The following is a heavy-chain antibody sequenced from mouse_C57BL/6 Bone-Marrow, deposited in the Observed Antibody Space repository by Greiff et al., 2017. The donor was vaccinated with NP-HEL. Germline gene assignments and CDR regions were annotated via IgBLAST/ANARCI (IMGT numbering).Heavy chain of an antibody. J-gene: IGHJ1*03. D-gene: IGHD1-1*01. CDR3: ARLGYYGSSFHWYFDV. CDR1: GYTFTDYN. Sequence: VQLQQSGPELVKPGASVKMSCKASGYTFTDYNMHWVKQSHGKSLEWIGYINPNNGGTSYNQKFKGKATLTVNKSSSTAYMELRSLTSEDSAVYYCARLGYYGSSFHWYFDVWGTGTTVTVSS. V-gene: IGHV1-22*01. CDR2: INPNNGGT.